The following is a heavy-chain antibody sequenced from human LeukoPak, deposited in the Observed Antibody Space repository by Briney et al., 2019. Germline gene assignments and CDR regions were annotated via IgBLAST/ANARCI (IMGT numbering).Heavy chain of an antibody. Sequence: GGTLRLSCAASGFTFSSYGMSWVRQAPGKGLEWVSAISSSSFGIYYADSVRGRFTISRDNSKNTLYLQMNSLRAEDTAVYYCATAIEGTWPPHSWGQGTLVTVSS. CDR2: ISSSSFGI. CDR3: ATAIEGTWPPHS. J-gene: IGHJ4*02. CDR1: GFTFSSYG. D-gene: IGHD2-15*01. V-gene: IGHV3-23*01.